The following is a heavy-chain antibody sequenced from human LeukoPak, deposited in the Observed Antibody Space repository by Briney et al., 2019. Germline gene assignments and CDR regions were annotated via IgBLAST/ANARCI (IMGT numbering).Heavy chain of an antibody. V-gene: IGHV5-51*01. CDR1: GYSFSSYW. D-gene: IGHD6-6*01. J-gene: IGHJ4*02. Sequence: PGESLKISCKASGYSFSSYWIGWVRQMPGKGLEWMGIIYPGDSDTRYSPSFQGQVTISADKSVSTAYLQWSSLKASDTAMYYCARPHGSSLPRVLDYWGQGTLVTVSS. CDR3: ARPHGSSLPRVLDY. CDR2: IYPGDSDT.